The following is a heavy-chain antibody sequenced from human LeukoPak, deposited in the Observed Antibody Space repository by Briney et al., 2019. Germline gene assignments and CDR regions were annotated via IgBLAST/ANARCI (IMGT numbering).Heavy chain of an antibody. CDR3: ARFRFDYYDSSGTSNWFDP. Sequence: ASVKVSRKASGYTFTGYYMHWVRQAPGQGLEWMGWINPNSGGTNYAQKFQGRVTMTRDTSISTAYMELSRLRSDDTAVYYCARFRFDYYDSSGTSNWFDPWGQGTLVTVSS. CDR2: INPNSGGT. V-gene: IGHV1-2*02. CDR1: GYTFTGYY. D-gene: IGHD3-22*01. J-gene: IGHJ5*02.